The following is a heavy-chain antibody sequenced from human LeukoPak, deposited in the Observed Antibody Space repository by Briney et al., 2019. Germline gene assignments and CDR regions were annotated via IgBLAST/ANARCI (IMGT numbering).Heavy chain of an antibody. J-gene: IGHJ4*02. Sequence: GGSLRLSCAASGFTFSSYWMHWVRQAPGKGLVWVSRINSDGSSTSYADSVKGRFTISRDNAKNTLYLQMNSLRADDTAVYYXXXGRXXGSYLDYWGQGTLVTVS. V-gene: IGHV3-74*01. D-gene: IGHD1-26*01. CDR3: XXGRXXGSYLDY. CDR2: INSDGSST. CDR1: GFTFSSYW.